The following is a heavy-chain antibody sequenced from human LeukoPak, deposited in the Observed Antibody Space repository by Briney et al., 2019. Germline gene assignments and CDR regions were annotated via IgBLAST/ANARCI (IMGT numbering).Heavy chain of an antibody. Sequence: SETLSLTCTVSGGSISTYYWSWIRQPPGKGLEWIGYISYTGSTNFNPSLKSRVTISVDTSNNQFSLKLSSVTAADTAVYYCARNGGGWSFDNWGQGTLATVSS. CDR1: GGSISTYY. D-gene: IGHD6-19*01. V-gene: IGHV4-59*08. CDR3: ARNGGGWSFDN. J-gene: IGHJ4*02. CDR2: ISYTGST.